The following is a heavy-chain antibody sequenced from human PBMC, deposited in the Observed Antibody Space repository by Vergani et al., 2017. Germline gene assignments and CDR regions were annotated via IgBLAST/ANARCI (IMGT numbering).Heavy chain of an antibody. V-gene: IGHV6-1*01. Sequence: QVRLQQSGPGLVKPSQTLSLTCAISGDTISDNIAAWNWVRQSPSRGLEWLGRTYYRSKWYSDYVVSLKSRITINPDTSKNQFSLHLNSVTPEDTAVYYCTRSHTHLYAGEGMDVWGEGTTVTVSS. CDR2: TYYRSKWYS. J-gene: IGHJ6*04. D-gene: IGHD2-2*01. CDR3: TRSHTHLYAGEGMDV. CDR1: GDTISDNIAA.